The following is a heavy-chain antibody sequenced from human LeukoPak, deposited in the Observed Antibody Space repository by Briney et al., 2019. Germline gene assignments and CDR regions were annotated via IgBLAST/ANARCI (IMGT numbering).Heavy chain of an antibody. J-gene: IGHJ4*02. CDR2: INSDGTT. D-gene: IGHD3-10*01. Sequence: PGGSLRLSCAASGFTFGSYWMHWVRHAPGKGLVWVSRINSDGTTTYADSVKGRFTISRDNAKNTLYLQMNRLRAEDTALYYCASAYYYRLPDWGQGTLVTVSS. CDR1: GFTFGSYW. CDR3: ASAYYYRLPD. V-gene: IGHV3-74*01.